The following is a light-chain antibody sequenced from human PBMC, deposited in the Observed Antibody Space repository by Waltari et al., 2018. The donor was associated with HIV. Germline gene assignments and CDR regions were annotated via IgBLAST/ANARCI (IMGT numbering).Light chain of an antibody. CDR3: QQYYNYPRT. Sequence: ALRMTQSTSSFSASTGDRVTITCRASQDISSYLAWYQQKPGKAPNLLIYGGSTLQTGVPSRFSGSGSGTDFTLTISCLQSEDFATYYCQQYYNYPRTFGQGTKVEIK. V-gene: IGKV1-8*01. CDR1: QDISSY. CDR2: GGS. J-gene: IGKJ1*01.